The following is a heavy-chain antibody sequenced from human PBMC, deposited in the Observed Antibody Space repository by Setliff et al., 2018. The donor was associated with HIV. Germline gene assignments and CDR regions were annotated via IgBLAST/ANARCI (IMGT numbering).Heavy chain of an antibody. CDR1: GYSFGVYW. J-gene: IGHJ3*01. CDR2: IFPADSAT. Sequence: GESLKISCRGFGYSFGVYWIGWVRQKPGKGLEWMGIIFPADSATRVNPSFQGQVTISADKSTYAAFLQWTSLKASDTGIYYCARHRVDTSMLVVKDPGAFDLWGQGTLVNVSA. V-gene: IGHV5-51*01. CDR3: ARHRVDTSMLVVKDPGAFDL. D-gene: IGHD3-22*01.